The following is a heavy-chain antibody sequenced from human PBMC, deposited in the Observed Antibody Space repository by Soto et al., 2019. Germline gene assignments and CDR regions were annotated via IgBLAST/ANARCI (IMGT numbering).Heavy chain of an antibody. Sequence: EVQLVESGGGLVQPGGSLRLSCAASGFTFSSHWMSWVRQAPGKGLEWVANIRQDGGEDQYSDSVKGRFTLSRDNAKNSLYLQMNGLRVEDTAVYYCAKSEGWSFDIRGQGTMVTVSS. J-gene: IGHJ3*02. CDR2: IRQDGGED. D-gene: IGHD2-15*01. V-gene: IGHV3-7*01. CDR3: AKSEGWSFDI. CDR1: GFTFSSHW.